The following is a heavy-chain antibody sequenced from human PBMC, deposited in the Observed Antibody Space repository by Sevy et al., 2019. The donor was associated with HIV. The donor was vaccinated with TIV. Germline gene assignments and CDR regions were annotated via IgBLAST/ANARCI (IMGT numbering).Heavy chain of an antibody. D-gene: IGHD2-15*01. CDR3: VREGSGHLDFDS. CDR1: GFTFSAFA. CDR2: VGLGRDL. Sequence: GGSLRLSCAASGFTFSAFAMNWVRQAPGKGLEWVSSVGLGRDLFYADSVKGRFTLSTDSAKKSMFLHMNSLGVEDTGIYYCVREGSGHLDFDSWGQGTLVTVSS. V-gene: IGHV3-21*04. J-gene: IGHJ4*02.